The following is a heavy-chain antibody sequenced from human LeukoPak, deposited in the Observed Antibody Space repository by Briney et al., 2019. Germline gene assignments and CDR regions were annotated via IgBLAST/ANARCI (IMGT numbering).Heavy chain of an antibody. J-gene: IGHJ4*02. Sequence: GASVKVSCKASGGTFSSYAISWVRQAPGQGLEWMGRIIPIFGTANYAQKFQGRVTITTDESTSTAYMELSSLRSEDTAVYYCARGAEGYSSGWSFDYWGQGTLVTVSS. CDR3: ARGAEGYSSGWSFDY. CDR1: GGTFSSYA. CDR2: IIPIFGTA. V-gene: IGHV1-69*05. D-gene: IGHD6-19*01.